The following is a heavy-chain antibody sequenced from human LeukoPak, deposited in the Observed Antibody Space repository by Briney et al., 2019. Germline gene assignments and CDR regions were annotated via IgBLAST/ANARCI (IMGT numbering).Heavy chain of an antibody. D-gene: IGHD3-3*01. CDR3: ARVRGVLRFLSVGPYYYGMDV. Sequence: ASVKVSCKASGYTFTSYAMHWVRQAPGQRLEWMGWINAGNGNTKYSQKFQGRVTITRDTSASTAYMELSSLRSEDTAVYYCARVRGVLRFLSVGPYYYGMDVWGQGTTVTVSS. CDR1: GYTFTSYA. CDR2: INAGNGNT. V-gene: IGHV1-3*01. J-gene: IGHJ6*02.